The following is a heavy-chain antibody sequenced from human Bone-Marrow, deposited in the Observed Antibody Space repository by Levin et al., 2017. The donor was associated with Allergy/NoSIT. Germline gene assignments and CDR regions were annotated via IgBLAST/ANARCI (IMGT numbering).Heavy chain of an antibody. CDR3: STVRYCTSGVCHARYYYYYGMDV. V-gene: IGHV3-15*07. Sequence: GGSLRLSCAVSGFTLNNAWINWVRQAPGKGLEWVGRFKGKTDGGTTDYAAPVKGRFTISRDDSKNMLYLQMNSLKTEDTAVYYCSTVRYCTSGVCHARYYYYYGMDVWGQGTTVTVSS. CDR2: FKGKTDGGTT. J-gene: IGHJ6*02. D-gene: IGHD2-8*01. CDR1: GFTLNNAW.